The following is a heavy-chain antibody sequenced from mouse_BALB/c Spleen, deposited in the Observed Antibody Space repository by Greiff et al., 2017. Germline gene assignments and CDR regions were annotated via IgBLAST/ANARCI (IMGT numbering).Heavy chain of an antibody. D-gene: IGHD2-12*01. CDR1: GFSLTSYD. V-gene: IGHV2-9-2*01. CDR2: IWTGGGT. J-gene: IGHJ4*01. Sequence: VKVVESGPGLVAPSQSLSITCTVSGFSLTSYDISWIRQPPGKGLEWLGVIWTGGGTNYNSAFMSRLSISKDNSKSQVFLKMNSLQTDDTAIYYCVRAYDSYAMDYWGQGTSVTVSS. CDR3: VRAYDSYAMDY.